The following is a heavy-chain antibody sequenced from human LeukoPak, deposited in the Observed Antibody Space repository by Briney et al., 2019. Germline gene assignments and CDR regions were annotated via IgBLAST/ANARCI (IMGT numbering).Heavy chain of an antibody. Sequence: GGSLRLSCAASGFTFSGYWMSWVRETPEKGLEGVANIKQDGYEKYYVDSVKGRFTISRDNAKNSLYLQMNSLRSDDTAIYYCARDKIVGPTTLDYWGEGTLVTVSS. V-gene: IGHV3-7*01. CDR2: IKQDGYEK. CDR3: ARDKIVGPTTLDY. CDR1: GFTFSGYW. J-gene: IGHJ4*02. D-gene: IGHD1-26*01.